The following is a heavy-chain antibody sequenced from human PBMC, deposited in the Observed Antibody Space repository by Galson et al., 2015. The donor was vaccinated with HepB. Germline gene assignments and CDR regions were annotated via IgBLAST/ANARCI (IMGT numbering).Heavy chain of an antibody. CDR1: GGSISSSSYY. J-gene: IGHJ2*01. CDR2: IYYSGST. D-gene: IGHD3-22*01. CDR3: ARHRDYYDSSGQYLWYFDL. Sequence: SETLSLTCTVSGGSISSSSYYWGWIRQPPGKGLEWIGSIYYSGSTYYNPSLKSRVTISVDTSKNQFSLKLSSVTAADTAVYYCARHRDYYDSSGQYLWYFDLWGRGTLITVSS. V-gene: IGHV4-39*01.